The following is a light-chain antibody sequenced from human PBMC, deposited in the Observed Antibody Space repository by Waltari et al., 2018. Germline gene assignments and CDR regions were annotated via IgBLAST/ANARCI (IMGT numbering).Light chain of an antibody. J-gene: IGKJ1*01. CDR3: QHYLRLPVT. CDR2: GAS. CDR1: QSVTRA. Sequence: EIVLTQSPGTLSLSPGESATLSCRTSQSVTRALAWYQQTPGQGPRLLIYGASNRATGIPDRFSGSGSGTDFSLTISSLEPEDFAVYYCQHYLRLPVTFGQGTKVEVK. V-gene: IGKV3-20*01.